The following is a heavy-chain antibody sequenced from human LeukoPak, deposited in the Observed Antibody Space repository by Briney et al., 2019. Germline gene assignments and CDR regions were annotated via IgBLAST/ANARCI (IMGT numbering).Heavy chain of an antibody. Sequence: GRSLRLSCAASGFTFRNYYMHWVRQAPGKGLEWVSVIYSGGSTYYADSVKGRFTISRDNSKNTLYLQMNSLRAEDTAVYYCARAVYSSGWYPLYWGQGTLVTVSS. CDR2: IYSGGST. CDR3: ARAVYSSGWYPLY. J-gene: IGHJ4*02. V-gene: IGHV3-53*01. CDR1: GFTFRNYY. D-gene: IGHD6-19*01.